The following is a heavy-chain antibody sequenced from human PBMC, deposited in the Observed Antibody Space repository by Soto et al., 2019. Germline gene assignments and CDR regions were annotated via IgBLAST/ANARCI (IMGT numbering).Heavy chain of an antibody. V-gene: IGHV3-30*18. Sequence: QVQLVESGGGAVQPGESLRLSCVASGFDFTYYAMHWVRQAPGKGLESVAVMSRDGSKIHHKDSVKGRFTISRDNSKNTLYLQMNSLRKEDTAVYFCAKDEGVGGTLGLFDYWGQGTLVSVSS. J-gene: IGHJ4*02. D-gene: IGHD1-26*01. CDR2: MSRDGSKI. CDR1: GFDFTYYA. CDR3: AKDEGVGGTLGLFDY.